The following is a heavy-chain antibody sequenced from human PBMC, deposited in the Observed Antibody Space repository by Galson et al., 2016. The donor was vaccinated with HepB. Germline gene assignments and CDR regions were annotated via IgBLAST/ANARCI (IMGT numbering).Heavy chain of an antibody. V-gene: IGHV1-3*04. J-gene: IGHJ4*02. CDR1: GYTFSSYA. CDR3: AIGIFSGSYSTGWYYFDY. CDR2: INTANGNT. Sequence: SVKVSCKASGYTFSSYAMHWVRQAPGQRLEWMGWINTANGNTKYSQKLQGRVTITRDTSASTAYMELCSLKSEDTAVYYCAIGIFSGSYSTGWYYFDYWGQGILVTVSS. D-gene: IGHD1-26*01.